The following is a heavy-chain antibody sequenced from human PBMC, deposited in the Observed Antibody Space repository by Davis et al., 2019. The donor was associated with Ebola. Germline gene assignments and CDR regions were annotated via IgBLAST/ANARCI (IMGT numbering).Heavy chain of an antibody. CDR2: IYGSGST. D-gene: IGHD2-15*01. Sequence: PGGSLRLSCAASGFIFSTYSMNWVRQAPGKGLEWVSVIYGSGSTYYADSVKGRFTISRDNSKNTLYLQMNTLRAEDTAVYHCARRYTCSGNYMDVWGKGTTVTVSS. CDR1: GFIFSTYS. V-gene: IGHV3-53*01. CDR3: ARRYTCSGNYMDV. J-gene: IGHJ6*03.